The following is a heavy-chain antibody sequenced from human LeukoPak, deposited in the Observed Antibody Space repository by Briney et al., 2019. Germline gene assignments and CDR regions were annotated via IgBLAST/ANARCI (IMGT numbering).Heavy chain of an antibody. CDR3: ARSPPGYSGYDNGDY. CDR2: IIPILGIA. J-gene: IGHJ4*02. D-gene: IGHD5-12*01. CDR1: GGTFSSYA. Sequence: GASVKVSCKASGGTFSSYAISWVRQAPGQGLEWMGRIIPILGIANYAQKFQGRVTITEDKSTSTAYMELSSLRSEDTAVYYCARSPPGYSGYDNGDYWGQGTLVTVSS. V-gene: IGHV1-69*04.